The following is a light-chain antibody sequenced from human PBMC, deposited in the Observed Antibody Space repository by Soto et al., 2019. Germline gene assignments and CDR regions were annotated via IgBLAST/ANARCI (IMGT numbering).Light chain of an antibody. J-gene: IGLJ2*01. Sequence: QSALTQPPSASGTPGQRVLISCSGSSSNTGGTKYAHWDQQLPGAAPKLLMHSNNLRPSGVPERISGSKSGTSASLAISGLRSEDDAVYYCASWDDRLGAVIFGGGTKVTVL. CDR3: ASWDDRLGAVI. V-gene: IGLV1-47*02. CDR1: SSNTGGTKY. CDR2: SNN.